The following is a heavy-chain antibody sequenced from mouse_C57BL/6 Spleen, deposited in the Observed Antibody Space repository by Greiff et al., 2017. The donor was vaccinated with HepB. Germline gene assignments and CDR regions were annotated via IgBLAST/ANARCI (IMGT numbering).Heavy chain of an antibody. CDR1: GFTLSDYG. V-gene: IGHV5-17*01. CDR2: ISSGSSTI. Sequence: EVKLVESGGGLVKPGGSLKPSGAASGFTLSDYGIHWVRQAPEKGLEGVAYISSGSSTIYYADTVKGRFTISRDNAKNTLFLQMTSLRSEDTAMYYCARGDYDYSWFAYWGQGTLVTVSA. CDR3: ARGDYDYSWFAY. J-gene: IGHJ3*01. D-gene: IGHD2-4*01.